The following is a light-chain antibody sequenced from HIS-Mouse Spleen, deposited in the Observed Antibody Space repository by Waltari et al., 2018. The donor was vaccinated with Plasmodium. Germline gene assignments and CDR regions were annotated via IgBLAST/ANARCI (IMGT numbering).Light chain of an antibody. CDR3: QVWDSSSDHPV. Sequence: SYVLTQPPSVSVAPGQTDRITCGGNNMGSKSVHWYQQKPGQATVLVVYDDSDRPSGIPERFSGSNSGNTATLTTSRVEAGDEADYYCQVWDSSSDHPVFGGGTKLTVL. CDR1: NMGSKS. J-gene: IGLJ2*01. CDR2: DDS. V-gene: IGLV3-21*02.